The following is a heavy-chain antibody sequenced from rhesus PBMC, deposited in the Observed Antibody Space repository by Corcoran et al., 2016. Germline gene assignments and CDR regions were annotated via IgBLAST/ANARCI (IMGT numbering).Heavy chain of an antibody. CDR2: ISGSSGRT. CDR1: GYSIRRGYS. J-gene: IGHJ4*01. D-gene: IGHD2-39*01. V-gene: IGHV4-99*01. Sequence: VQLQESGPGLVKPSATLSLTCAVSGYSIRRGYSWGWIRQPPGKGLEYIGAISGSSGRTYYNPSLKSRVTISKDTSKNQFSLKLISVTAADTAVYYCARHLPTPPTYWGPGVLVTVSS. CDR3: ARHLPTPPTY.